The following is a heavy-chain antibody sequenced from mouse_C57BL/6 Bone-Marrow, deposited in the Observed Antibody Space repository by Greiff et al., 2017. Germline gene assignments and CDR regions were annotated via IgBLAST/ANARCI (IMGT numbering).Heavy chain of an antibody. J-gene: IGHJ2*01. D-gene: IGHD1-1*01. Sequence: DVKLVESGGGLVQPGGSLSLSCAASGYTFTGYYMSWVRQPPGKALEWLGFIRNKANGYTTEYSASVKGRFTISRYNSQNSLYLHMKALRAEDSATYDSARYAVVFDYWGQGTTLTVSS. CDR2: IRNKANGYTT. CDR1: GYTFTGYY. CDR3: ARYAVVFDY. V-gene: IGHV7-3*01.